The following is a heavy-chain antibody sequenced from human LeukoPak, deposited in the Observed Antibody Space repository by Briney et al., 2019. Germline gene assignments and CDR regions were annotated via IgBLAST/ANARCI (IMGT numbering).Heavy chain of an antibody. V-gene: IGHV1-24*01. CDR3: ATVTNCGGDCYIPQNWFDP. J-gene: IGHJ5*02. CDR2: FDPEDGET. D-gene: IGHD2-21*02. Sequence: ASVKVSCKVSGYTLTDLSMHWVRQAPGKGLEWMGSFDPEDGETIYAQKFQDRVTMTEYTSTDTAYMELTSLRSEDTAVYYCATVTNCGGDCYIPQNWFDPWGQGTLVTVSS. CDR1: GYTLTDLS.